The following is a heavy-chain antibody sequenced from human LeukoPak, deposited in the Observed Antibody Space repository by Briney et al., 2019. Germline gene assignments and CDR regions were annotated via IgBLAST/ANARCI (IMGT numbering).Heavy chain of an antibody. D-gene: IGHD2-15*01. CDR2: ISDTGSTI. CDR3: AARYCSGGSCYFDY. Sequence: GGSLRLSCAASGFTFSSYELNWVRQAPGKGLEWVSYISDTGSTIYYADSVKGRFTISRDNSKNTLYLQMNSLRAEDTAVYYCAARYCSGGSCYFDYWGQGTLVTVSS. J-gene: IGHJ4*02. CDR1: GFTFSSYE. V-gene: IGHV3-48*03.